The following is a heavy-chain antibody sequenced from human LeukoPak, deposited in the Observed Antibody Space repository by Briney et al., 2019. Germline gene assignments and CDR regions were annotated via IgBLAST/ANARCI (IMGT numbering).Heavy chain of an antibody. D-gene: IGHD3-22*01. V-gene: IGHV3-7*01. CDR2: IKQDGSER. CDR3: ARIEPDNSGWLY. Sequence: GGSLRLSCAGSGFTFSRFWLSWVRQAPGKGLEWVANIKQDGSERYYVDSVKGRFSISRDSAKSSLYLEMKTLRVEDTAVYYCARIEPDNSGWLYWGQGTLVTVSS. J-gene: IGHJ4*02. CDR1: GFTFSRFW.